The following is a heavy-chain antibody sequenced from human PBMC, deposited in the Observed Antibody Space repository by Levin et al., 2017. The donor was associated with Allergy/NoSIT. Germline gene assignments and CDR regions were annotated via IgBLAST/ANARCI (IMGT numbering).Heavy chain of an antibody. J-gene: IGHJ4*02. D-gene: IGHD2-15*01. CDR3: AREFRYCHSGGCFYYFDY. CDR2: IGAAGDT. V-gene: IGHV3-13*01. Sequence: GGSLRLSCAASGFTFSLYDMHWVRRVTGQGLEWVSGIGAAGDTYYPDSVKGRFTISRENAKNSFYLQMNALRAGDTAVYYCAREFRYCHSGGCFYYFDYWGQGTLVTVSS. CDR1: GFTFSLYD.